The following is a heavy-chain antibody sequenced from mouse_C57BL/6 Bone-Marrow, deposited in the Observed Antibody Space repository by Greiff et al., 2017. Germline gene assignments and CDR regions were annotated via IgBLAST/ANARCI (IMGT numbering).Heavy chain of an antibody. CDR1: GYSFTDYN. Sequence: VQLKQSGPELVKPGASVKISCKASGYSFTDYNMNWVKQSNGKSLEWIGVINPTYGTTSYNQKFKGKATLTVDQSSSTAYMQLNSLTSEDSAVYYCARSGYYGSSYAMDYWGQGTSVTVSS. V-gene: IGHV1-39*01. D-gene: IGHD1-1*01. J-gene: IGHJ4*01. CDR3: ARSGYYGSSYAMDY. CDR2: INPTYGTT.